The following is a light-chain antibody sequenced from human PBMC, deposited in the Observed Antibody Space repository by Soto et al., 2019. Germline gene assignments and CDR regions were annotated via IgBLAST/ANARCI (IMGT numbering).Light chain of an antibody. Sequence: QPVLTQSPSASASLGASVKLTCTLSSGHSSYAIAWHQQQPEKGPRYLMKLNNDGSHSKGDGIPDRFSGSSSGAERYLTISSLQSADEADYYCQTWGTGIGVFGGGTKLTV. J-gene: IGLJ3*02. CDR1: SGHSSYA. V-gene: IGLV4-69*01. CDR2: LNNDGSH. CDR3: QTWGTGIGV.